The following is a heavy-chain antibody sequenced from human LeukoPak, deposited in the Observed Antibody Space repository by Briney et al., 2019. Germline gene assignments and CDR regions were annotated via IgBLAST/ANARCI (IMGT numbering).Heavy chain of an antibody. CDR3: ATEGFYY. Sequence: GGTLRLSCAASGAAFTKYGMKWVRQSAGAGLEYISGISRSGDITHYADSVKGLCTISRDNVQNTLYLQMTSLRAEDTALYYCATEGFYYWGPGTQVTVSS. V-gene: IGHV3-23*01. J-gene: IGHJ4*02. CDR2: ISRSGDIT. CDR1: GAAFTKYG.